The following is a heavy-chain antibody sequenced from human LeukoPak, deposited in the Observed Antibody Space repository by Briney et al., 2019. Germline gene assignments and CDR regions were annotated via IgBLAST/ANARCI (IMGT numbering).Heavy chain of an antibody. Sequence: SETLSLTCAVYGGSFSGYYWSWIRQPPGKGLEWIGEINHSGSTNYNPSLKSRVTISVDTSKSQFSLKLSSVTAADTAVYYCATPPRGIAAAGTLPYMDVWGKGTTVTVSS. D-gene: IGHD6-13*01. CDR3: ATPPRGIAAAGTLPYMDV. J-gene: IGHJ6*03. CDR2: INHSGST. CDR1: GGSFSGYY. V-gene: IGHV4-34*01.